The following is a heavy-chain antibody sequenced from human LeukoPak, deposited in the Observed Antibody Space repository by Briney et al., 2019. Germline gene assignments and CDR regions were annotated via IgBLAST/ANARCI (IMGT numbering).Heavy chain of an antibody. CDR2: ISYDGSNK. D-gene: IGHD5-18*01. J-gene: IGHJ4*02. V-gene: IGHV3-30*03. Sequence: PGGSLRLSCAASGFTFSSYGMHWVRQAPGKGLEWVAVISYDGSNKYYADSVKGRFTISRDNAKNSLYLQMNSLRAEDTAVYYCARDPGYGLYFDYWGQGALVTVSS. CDR1: GFTFSSYG. CDR3: ARDPGYGLYFDY.